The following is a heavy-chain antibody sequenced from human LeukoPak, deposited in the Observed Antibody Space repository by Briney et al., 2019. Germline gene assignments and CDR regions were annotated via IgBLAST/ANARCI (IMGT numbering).Heavy chain of an antibody. CDR1: GFALKSYS. V-gene: IGHV3-21*01. Sequence: GGSLRLSCAGSGFALKSYSLSWVRQAPGKGLEWVSSISSTSAYIYYADSVKGRFTISRDNVDNVVYLQMNSLGAEDTAVYYCARAIGYDVSTETAMDGLDYWGQGTLVTVSS. CDR2: ISSTSAYI. CDR3: ARAIGYDVSTETAMDGLDY. J-gene: IGHJ4*02. D-gene: IGHD5-18*01.